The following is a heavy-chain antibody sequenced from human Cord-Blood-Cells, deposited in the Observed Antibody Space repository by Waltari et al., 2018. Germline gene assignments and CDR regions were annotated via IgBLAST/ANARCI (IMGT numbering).Heavy chain of an antibody. V-gene: IGHV3-21*01. J-gene: IGHJ4*02. CDR2: ISSSSSYI. D-gene: IGHD7-27*01. CDR1: GFTFSSYS. Sequence: EVQLVESGGGLVKPGGSMRLSCAASGFTFSSYSMNWVRQAPGKGLEWVSAISSSSSYIYYAASVKGRFTISRDNAKNSLYLQMNSLRAEDTAVYYCARDQTGVFDYWGQGTLVTVSS. CDR3: ARDQTGVFDY.